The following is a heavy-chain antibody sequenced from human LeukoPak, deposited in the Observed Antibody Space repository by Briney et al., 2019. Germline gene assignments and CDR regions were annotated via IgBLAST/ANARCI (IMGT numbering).Heavy chain of an antibody. CDR1: GGSISSSSYY. CDR3: ARTRYYYNSRSYGAPYYFDY. D-gene: IGHD3-10*01. V-gene: IGHV4-39*07. J-gene: IGHJ4*02. CDR2: IYYSGST. Sequence: PSETLSLTCTVSGGSISSSSYYWGWIRQPPGKGLEWIGSIYYSGSTYYNPSRKIRVTISVDTSNNQFSLKLSSVTAAKTAVNYCARTRYYYNSRSYGAPYYFDYWGQGTLVTVSS.